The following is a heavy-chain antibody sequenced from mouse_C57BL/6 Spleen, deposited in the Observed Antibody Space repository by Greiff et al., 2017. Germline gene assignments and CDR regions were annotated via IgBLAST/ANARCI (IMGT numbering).Heavy chain of an antibody. Sequence: EVQLQQSGPELVKPGASVKISCKASGYTFTDYYMNWVKQSHGKSLEWIGDINPNNGGTSYNQKFKGKATLTVDKSSSTAYMALRSLTSEDSAFXYCARDGMVTTKGCFAYWGQGTLVTVSA. CDR3: ARDGMVTTKGCFAY. V-gene: IGHV1-26*01. J-gene: IGHJ3*01. CDR2: INPNNGGT. CDR1: GYTFTDYY. D-gene: IGHD2-2*01.